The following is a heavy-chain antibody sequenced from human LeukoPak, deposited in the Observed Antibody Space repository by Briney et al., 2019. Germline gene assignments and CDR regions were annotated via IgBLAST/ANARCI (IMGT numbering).Heavy chain of an antibody. V-gene: IGHV1-8*02. Sequence: ASVKVSSKTSGYPFTNWEINWVQQAAGQGLEWLGWAHPDNGNTYYAQRFRGRVTMSRDTSTTTAYMELSGLRSNDTAVYFCATGPRNDPWGQGTLVTVSS. CDR2: AHPDNGNT. J-gene: IGHJ5*02. CDR3: ATGPRNDP. D-gene: IGHD1-14*01. CDR1: GYPFTNWE.